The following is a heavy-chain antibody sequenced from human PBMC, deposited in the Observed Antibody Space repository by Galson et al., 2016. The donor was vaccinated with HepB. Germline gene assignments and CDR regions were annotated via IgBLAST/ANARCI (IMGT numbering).Heavy chain of an antibody. V-gene: IGHV3-30*12. CDR2: VYYDGNNK. CDR3: VREYSGYNFAFDY. Sequence: SLRLSCAASGFIFSNYGMHWVRQAPGKGLEWVAVVYYDGNNKYYGDSVKGRFTISRDNSKNSLYLQMNSLRAGDTAVYYCVREYSGYNFAFDYWGQGTRVTVSS. J-gene: IGHJ4*02. D-gene: IGHD5-12*01. CDR1: GFIFSNYG.